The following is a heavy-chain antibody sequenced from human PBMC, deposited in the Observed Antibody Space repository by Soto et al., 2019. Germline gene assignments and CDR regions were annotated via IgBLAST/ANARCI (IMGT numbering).Heavy chain of an antibody. CDR3: ASGWMAAFDY. CDR1: GDSIKTHY. D-gene: IGHD2-2*03. Sequence: PSETLSLTCNVTGDSIKTHYWSWIRQAPGKGLEWIGYIYYSGSTLYNPSLKRRVTISADTAKNQFSLRLTSLTAADTAVYYCASGWMAAFDYWGQGTLVTVSS. J-gene: IGHJ4*02. CDR2: IYYSGST. V-gene: IGHV4-59*11.